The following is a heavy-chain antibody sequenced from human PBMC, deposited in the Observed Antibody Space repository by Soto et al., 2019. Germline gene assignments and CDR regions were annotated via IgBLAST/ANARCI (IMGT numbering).Heavy chain of an antibody. J-gene: IGHJ3*02. CDR2: INPNSVGT. D-gene: IGHD3-10*01. Sequence: ASVKVSCKASGYTFTGHYMHWVRQAPGHGLEWMGWINPNSVGTNYAQKCQGRVTMTRETSISTAYMELSRLSSDDTAVYYCAREPMVRAANGFDIWGQGTMVTV. V-gene: IGHV1-2*02. CDR1: GYTFTGHY. CDR3: AREPMVRAANGFDI.